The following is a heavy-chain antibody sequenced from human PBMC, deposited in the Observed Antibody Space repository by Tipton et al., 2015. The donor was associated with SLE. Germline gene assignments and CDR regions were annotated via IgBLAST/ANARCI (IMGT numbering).Heavy chain of an antibody. CDR3: ARELQQLVAFDI. CDR2: INHSGST. D-gene: IGHD6-6*01. J-gene: IGHJ3*02. V-gene: IGHV4-34*01. CDR1: GGSFSGYY. Sequence: TLSLTCAVYGGSFSGYYWSWIRQPPGKGLEWIGEINHSGSTYYNPSLKSRVTISVDTSKNQFSLKLSSVTAADTAVYYCARELQQLVAFDIWGQGTIVTVSS.